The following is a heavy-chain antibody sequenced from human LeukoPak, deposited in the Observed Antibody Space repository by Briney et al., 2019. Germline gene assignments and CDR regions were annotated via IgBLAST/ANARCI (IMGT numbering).Heavy chain of an antibody. V-gene: IGHV4-4*07. CDR2: IYTSGST. CDR3: ARETMVRGVIFYYYGMDV. Sequence: PSETLSLTCTVSGGSISSYYRSWVRQPAGKGLEWIWRIYTSGSTNYNPSLKSRVTMSVDTSKNQFSLKLSSVTAADTAVYYCARETMVRGVIFYYYGMDVWGQGTTVTVSS. D-gene: IGHD3-10*01. J-gene: IGHJ6*02. CDR1: GGSISSYY.